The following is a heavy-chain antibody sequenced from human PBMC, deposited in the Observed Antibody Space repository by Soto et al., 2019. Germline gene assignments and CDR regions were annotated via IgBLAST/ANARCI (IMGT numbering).Heavy chain of an antibody. D-gene: IGHD4-17*01. Sequence: EVQLVESGGGLVKPGGSLRLSCAASGFTFSSYSMNWVRQAPGRGLEWVSSISSSSSYIYYADSVKGRFTISRDNAKNSLYLQMNSLRAEDTAMYYCARYGDYAGWFDPWGQGTLVTVSS. CDR1: GFTFSSYS. J-gene: IGHJ5*02. CDR2: ISSSSSYI. CDR3: ARYGDYAGWFDP. V-gene: IGHV3-21*01.